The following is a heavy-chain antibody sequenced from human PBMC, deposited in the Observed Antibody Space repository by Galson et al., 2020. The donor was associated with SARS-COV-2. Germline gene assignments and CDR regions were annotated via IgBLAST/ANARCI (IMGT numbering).Heavy chain of an antibody. CDR2: IYYSGST. V-gene: IGHV4-31*03. CDR1: GGSISSGGYY. CDR3: ASLYGSGRYSAYYGMDV. J-gene: IGHJ6*02. Sequence: SETLSLTCTVSGGSISSGGYYWSWIRQHPGKGLEWIGYIYYSGSTYYNPSLKSRVTISVDTSKNQFSLKLSSVTAADTAVYYCASLYGSGRYSAYYGMDVWGQGTTVTVSS. D-gene: IGHD3-10*01.